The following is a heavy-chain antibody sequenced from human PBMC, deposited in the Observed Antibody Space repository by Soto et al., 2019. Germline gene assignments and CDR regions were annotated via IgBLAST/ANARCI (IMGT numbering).Heavy chain of an antibody. CDR2: IYYSGST. D-gene: IGHD6-13*01. CDR1: GGSISSGGYY. CDR3: ARDPIAGYGMDV. V-gene: IGHV4-31*03. Sequence: PSETLSLTCTVSGGSISSGGYYWSWIRQHPGKGLEWIGYIYYSGSTYYNPSLKSRVTISVDTSKNQFSLKLSSVTAADTAVYYCARDPIAGYGMDVWGQGTTVTVSS. J-gene: IGHJ6*02.